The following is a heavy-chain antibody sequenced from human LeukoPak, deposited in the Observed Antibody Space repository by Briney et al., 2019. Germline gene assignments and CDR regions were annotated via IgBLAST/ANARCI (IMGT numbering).Heavy chain of an antibody. J-gene: IGHJ4*02. CDR1: GYTFTSYG. D-gene: IGHD1-7*01. CDR3: AKWDELRRDFDY. Sequence: ASVKVSCKASGYTFTSYGISWVRQAPGQGLEWMGWISAYNGNTNYAQKLQCRVTMTTDTSTSTAYMELRSLRSDDTAVYYCAKWDELRRDFDYWGQGTLVTVSS. V-gene: IGHV1-18*01. CDR2: ISAYNGNT.